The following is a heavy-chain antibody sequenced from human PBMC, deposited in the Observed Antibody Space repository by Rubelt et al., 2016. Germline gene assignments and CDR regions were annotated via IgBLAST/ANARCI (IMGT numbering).Heavy chain of an antibody. D-gene: IGHD3/OR15-3a*01. J-gene: IGHJ4*02. V-gene: IGHV3-23*01. CDR3: AKGTGPRRGGTDY. CDR2: ISGSGGST. Sequence: EVQLLESGGGLVQPGGSLRLSCAASGFTFSSYALSWVRPAPGKGLEWVSAISGSGGSTNYADSVKGRITSSRNNSKHTLYLQMNSLGAEDTAVYYCAKGTGPRRGGTDYWGQGTLVTVSS. CDR1: GFTFSSYA.